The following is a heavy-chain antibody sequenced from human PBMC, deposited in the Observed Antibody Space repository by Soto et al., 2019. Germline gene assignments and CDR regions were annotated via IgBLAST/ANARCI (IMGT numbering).Heavy chain of an antibody. CDR1: GGSITSGDYY. CDR2: IDYSGST. J-gene: IGHJ4*02. D-gene: IGHD3-10*01. V-gene: IGHV4-31*03. CDR3: ARAGEMVRGVMYYFDY. Sequence: QVQLQESGPGLVKSSQTLSLTCTVSGGSITSGDYYWSWIRQHPGKGLEWIGYIDYSGSTYYNPSLKSRVTISVVTSKNQVSLKLTSVTAADTAVYYCARAGEMVRGVMYYFDYWGQGTLVTVSS.